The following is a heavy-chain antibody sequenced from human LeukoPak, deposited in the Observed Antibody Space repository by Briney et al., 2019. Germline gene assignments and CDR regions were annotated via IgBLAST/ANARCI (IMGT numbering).Heavy chain of an antibody. D-gene: IGHD1-14*01. V-gene: IGHV3-7*01. CDR1: GFTLSSYW. CDR2: IKQDGSEK. Sequence: GGSLRLSCAASGFTLSSYWMNWVRQAPGKGLEWVATIKQDGSEKYYVDSVRGRFTISRDNTKNSLYLQMNSLRAEDTAVYYCATDDTSTTAFDPWGQGTLVTVSS. CDR3: ATDDTSTTAFDP. J-gene: IGHJ5*02.